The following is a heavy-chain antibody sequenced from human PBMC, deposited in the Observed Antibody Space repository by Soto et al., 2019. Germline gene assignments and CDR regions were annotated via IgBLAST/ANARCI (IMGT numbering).Heavy chain of an antibody. CDR1: GFTFSSYA. J-gene: IGHJ4*02. D-gene: IGHD3-10*01. CDR2: ISGSGGST. CDR3: AKDSGGSYSPTGY. V-gene: IGHV3-23*01. Sequence: GGSLRLSCAASGFTFSSYAMSWVRQAPGKGLEWVSAISGSGGSTYYADSVKGRFTISRDNSKNTLYLQMNSLRAEDTAVYYWAKDSGGSYSPTGYWGQGTLVTVSS.